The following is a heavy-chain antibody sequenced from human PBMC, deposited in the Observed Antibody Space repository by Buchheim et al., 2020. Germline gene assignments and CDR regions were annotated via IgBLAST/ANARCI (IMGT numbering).Heavy chain of an antibody. J-gene: IGHJ2*01. CDR1: GFTFSSYD. CDR3: ARGETGDWYFDL. CDR2: IGTAGDT. V-gene: IGHV3-13*04. D-gene: IGHD3-16*01. Sequence: EVQLVESGGGLVQPGGSLRHSCAASGFTFSSYDMHWVRQATGKGLEWVSAIGTAGDTYYPGSVKGRFTISRENANNSLHLQMNSLRAGDTAVYYCARGETGDWYFDLWGRGTL.